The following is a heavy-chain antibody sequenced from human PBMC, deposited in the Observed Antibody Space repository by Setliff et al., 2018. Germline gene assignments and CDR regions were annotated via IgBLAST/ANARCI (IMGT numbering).Heavy chain of an antibody. Sequence: SVKVSCKASGGTFSRSAINWVRQAPGQGLEWMGGIIPIFGTPTYAQKFQGRVTIIADESTSTTYMELSSLRSEDTAVYYCARGPQKFYSDTSGYYYDALYYYYMDVWGKGTTVTVSS. V-gene: IGHV1-69*13. J-gene: IGHJ6*03. D-gene: IGHD3-22*01. CDR3: ARGPQKFYSDTSGYYYDALYYYYMDV. CDR1: GGTFSRSA. CDR2: IIPIFGTP.